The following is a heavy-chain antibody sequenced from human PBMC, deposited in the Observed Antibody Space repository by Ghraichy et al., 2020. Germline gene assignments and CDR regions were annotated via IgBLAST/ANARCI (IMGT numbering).Heavy chain of an antibody. CDR1: GFTFSRCG. CDR3: VRDSSTAIFGVANMDV. J-gene: IGHJ6*03. V-gene: IGHV3-33*01. D-gene: IGHD3-3*01. CDR2: IWHDGSSQ. Sequence: GESLNISCAASGFTFSRCGMHWVRQAPGKGLQWVALIWHDGSSQYYADSVKGRFTISRDDSRNMLYLQMNSLRAEDTAVYYCVRDSSTAIFGVANMDVWGEGTTVTVSS.